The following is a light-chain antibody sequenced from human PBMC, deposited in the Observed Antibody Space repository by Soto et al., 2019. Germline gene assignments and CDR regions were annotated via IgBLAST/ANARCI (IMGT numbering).Light chain of an antibody. V-gene: IGKV3-20*01. Sequence: EIVLTQSPGTLSLSPGERATLSCRASQSVSSSYLAWYQQKPGQAPRLLIYGSSSRTTGTPDRFSGSGSGTAFSLTISRLELEDFAVYYCQQYGSSPPIFTFGPGTKVDIK. J-gene: IGKJ3*01. CDR3: QQYGSSPPIFT. CDR2: GSS. CDR1: QSVSSSY.